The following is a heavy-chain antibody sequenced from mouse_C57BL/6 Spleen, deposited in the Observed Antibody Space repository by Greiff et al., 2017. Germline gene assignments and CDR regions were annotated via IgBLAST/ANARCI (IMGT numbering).Heavy chain of an antibody. J-gene: IGHJ4*01. V-gene: IGHV3-6*01. CDR2: ISYDGSN. Sequence: EVKLEESGPGLVKPSQSLSLTCSVTGYSITSGYYWNWIRQFPGNNLEWMGYISYDGSNNYNPPLKNRISITRDTSKNQFFLKLNSVTTEDTATYYSAREEPLRYGAMGYRGQGTSVTASS. CDR1: GYSITSGYY. CDR3: AREEPLRYGAMGY. D-gene: IGHD2-14*01.